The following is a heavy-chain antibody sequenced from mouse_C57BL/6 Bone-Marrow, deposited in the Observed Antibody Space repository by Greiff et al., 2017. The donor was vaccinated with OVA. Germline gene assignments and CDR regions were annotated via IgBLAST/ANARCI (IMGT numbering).Heavy chain of an antibody. V-gene: IGHV1-4*01. CDR1: GYTFTSYT. J-gene: IGHJ2*01. Sequence: QVQLQQSGAELARPGASVKMSCKASGYTFTSYTIHWVKQRPGQGLEWIGDIDPTNDYTNYNQKSKGKATLTADKSSSTAYMQLSSLTSEDSAVYYCTRGYYFDYWGQGTTLTVSS. CDR2: IDPTNDYT. CDR3: TRGYYFDY.